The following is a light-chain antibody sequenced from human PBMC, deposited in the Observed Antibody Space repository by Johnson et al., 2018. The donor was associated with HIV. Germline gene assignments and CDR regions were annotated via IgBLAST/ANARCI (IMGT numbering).Light chain of an antibody. CDR1: SSNIGSSP. CDR2: RNN. CDR3: ATWDDTLNGRYV. J-gene: IGLJ1*01. Sequence: QSVLTQPPSVSVAPGQKVTISCSGSSSNIGSSPVNWYQQLPGTAPNLLIYRNNQRPSGVPDRFSGSQSGTSASLSISGLPAEDEADYYCATWDDTLNGRYVFGTGTKVTVL. V-gene: IGLV1-44*01.